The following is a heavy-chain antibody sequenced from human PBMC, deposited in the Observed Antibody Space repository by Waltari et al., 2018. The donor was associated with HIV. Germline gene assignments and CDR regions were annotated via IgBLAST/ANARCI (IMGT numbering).Heavy chain of an antibody. J-gene: IGHJ4*02. CDR1: GFTFSDYF. D-gene: IGHD6-19*01. V-gene: IGHV3-11*01. CDR2: VSHTGTDT. CDR3: ARESSVWDF. Sequence: QVQVVESGGGLVKPGGSLRLSCRYYGFTFSDYFMSWIRQTPRKGLELLAYVSHTGTDTFYAGSLGGRFAVSRDNSRNSLYLDLNKLTTEDSGIYYCARESSVWDFWGQGILVTVSS.